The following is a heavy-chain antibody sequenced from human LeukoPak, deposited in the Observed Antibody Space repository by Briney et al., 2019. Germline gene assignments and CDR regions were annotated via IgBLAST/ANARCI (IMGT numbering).Heavy chain of an antibody. CDR1: GFTFSSYA. CDR3: AKDRRTMVRGVISGFDY. Sequence: GGSLRLSCAASGFTFSSYAMSWVRQAPGKGLEWASAISGSGGSTYYADSVKGRFTISRDNSKNTLYLQMNSLRAEGTAVYYCAKDRRTMVRGVISGFDYWGQGTLVTVSS. D-gene: IGHD3-10*01. CDR2: ISGSGGST. V-gene: IGHV3-23*01. J-gene: IGHJ4*02.